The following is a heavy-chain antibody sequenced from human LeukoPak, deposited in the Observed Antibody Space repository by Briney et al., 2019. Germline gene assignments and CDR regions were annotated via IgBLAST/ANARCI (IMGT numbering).Heavy chain of an antibody. D-gene: IGHD2-2*02. V-gene: IGHV3-21*01. CDR2: ITSSSSYM. CDR3: ARGTFCSSASCYTPSYFDY. J-gene: IGHJ4*02. CDR1: AFTFSNYN. Sequence: GGSLRLSCAASAFTFSNYNMNWVRQAPGKGLEWVSSITSSSSYMYYADSVKGRFTISRDDAKNSLYLQMNSLRAEDTAVYFCARGTFCSSASCYTPSYFDYWSQGTLVTVPS.